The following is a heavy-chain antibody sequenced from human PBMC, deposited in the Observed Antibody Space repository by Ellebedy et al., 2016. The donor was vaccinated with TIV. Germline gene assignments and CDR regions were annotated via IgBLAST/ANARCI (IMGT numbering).Heavy chain of an antibody. CDR3: ASRGNHLQGGVYGMHV. J-gene: IGHJ6*02. V-gene: IGHV3-30*04. D-gene: IGHD3-10*01. Sequence: GESLKISXAASGLLVSMSAMHWVRQAPGKGLESVAFISYDAKEKDYLDSVKGRFNISRDISKNMLFLEMHSLGTEDTGVYYCASRGNHLQGGVYGMHVWGQGTTVTVSS. CDR1: GLLVSMSA. CDR2: ISYDAKEK.